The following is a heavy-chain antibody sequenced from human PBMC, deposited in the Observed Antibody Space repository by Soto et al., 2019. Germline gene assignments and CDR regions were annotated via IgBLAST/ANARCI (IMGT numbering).Heavy chain of an antibody. CDR3: ARDNGSGCDWLRVGDASEI. J-gene: IGHJ3*02. V-gene: IGHV3-30*03. CDR1: GFTFSSYG. Sequence: QVQLVESGGGVVQPGRSLRLSCAASGFTFSSYGMHWVRQAPGKGLEWVAVISYDGSNKYYADSVKGRLTISRDNSKNTRYLQSNSLGGEYMAVDSCARDNGSGCDWLRVGDASEIWGQGTMVPVSS. D-gene: IGHD5-12*01. CDR2: ISYDGSNK.